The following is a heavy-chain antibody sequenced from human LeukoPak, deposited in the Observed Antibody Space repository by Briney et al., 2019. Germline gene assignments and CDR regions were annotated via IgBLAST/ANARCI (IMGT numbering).Heavy chain of an antibody. CDR3: ARDGSAWYGERGFFDP. CDR1: GFTFSRSA. D-gene: IGHD6-19*01. Sequence: PGGSLRLSCSASGFTFSRSALHWVRQGPGKALERVALISYDGSNKFYGDSVKGRFTISRDNSKNTLFLQMKSLRVEDTAMYYCARDGSAWYGERGFFDPWGQGTLVTVSS. J-gene: IGHJ5*02. V-gene: IGHV3-30-3*01. CDR2: ISYDGSNK.